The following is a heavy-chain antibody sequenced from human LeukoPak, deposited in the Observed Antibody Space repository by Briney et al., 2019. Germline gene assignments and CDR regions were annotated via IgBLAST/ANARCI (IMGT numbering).Heavy chain of an antibody. CDR1: GGSISSSSYY. CDR3: ARAPARSYPDY. CDR2: IYYSGST. V-gene: IGHV4-39*07. J-gene: IGHJ4*02. D-gene: IGHD1-26*01. Sequence: PSETLSLTCTVSGGSISSSSYYWGWIRQPPGKGLEWIGSIYYSGSTNYNPSLKSRVTISVDTSKNQFSLKLSSVTAADTAVYYCARAPARSYPDYWGQGTLVTVSS.